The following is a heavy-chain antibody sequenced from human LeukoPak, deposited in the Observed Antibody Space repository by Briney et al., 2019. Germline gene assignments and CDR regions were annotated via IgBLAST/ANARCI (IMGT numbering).Heavy chain of an antibody. CDR2: ISSSSSYI. CDR1: GFTFSSYS. J-gene: IGHJ6*03. Sequence: GGSPRLSCAASGFTFSSYSMNWVRQAPGKGLEWVSSISSSSSYIYYADSVKGRFTISRDNAKNSLYLQMNSLRAEDTAVYYCARDFCSGGSCYLDYYYMDVWGKGTTVTVSS. V-gene: IGHV3-21*01. CDR3: ARDFCSGGSCYLDYYYMDV. D-gene: IGHD2-15*01.